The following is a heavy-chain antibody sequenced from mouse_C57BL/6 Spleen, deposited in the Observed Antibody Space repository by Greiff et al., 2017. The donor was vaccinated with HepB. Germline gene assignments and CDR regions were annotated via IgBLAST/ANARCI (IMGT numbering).Heavy chain of an antibody. CDR2: INPNNGGT. CDR1: GYTFTDYY. Sequence: EVQLQQSGPELVKPGASVKISCKASGYTFTDYYMNWVKQSHGKSLEWIGDINPNNGGTSYNQKFRGKATLTVDKSSSTAYMELRSLTSEDSAVYYCARRGSNYPYYAMDYWGQGTSVTVSS. D-gene: IGHD2-5*01. CDR3: ARRGSNYPYYAMDY. J-gene: IGHJ4*01. V-gene: IGHV1-26*01.